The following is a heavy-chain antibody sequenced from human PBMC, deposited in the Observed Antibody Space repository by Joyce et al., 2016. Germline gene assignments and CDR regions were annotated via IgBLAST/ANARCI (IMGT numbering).Heavy chain of an antibody. J-gene: IGHJ4*02. Sequence: EVQLVQSGTEVKNSGESLKISCKVSGDSFDNYCVAWVRQMPGKGLEGIGIMRLGDSDARYSPSFQGQVTISAAKSTGTAYLQWTSLQASDTASYYCAGGTGWLVHYWGQGALVSVSS. CDR1: GDSFDNYC. CDR2: MRLGDSDA. D-gene: IGHD2-15*01. CDR3: AGGTGWLVHY. V-gene: IGHV5-51*01.